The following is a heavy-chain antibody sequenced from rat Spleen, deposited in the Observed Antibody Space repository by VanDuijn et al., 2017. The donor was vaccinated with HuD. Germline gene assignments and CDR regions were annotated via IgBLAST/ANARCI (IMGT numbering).Heavy chain of an antibody. CDR1: GFSLTRYH. J-gene: IGHJ1*01. Sequence: QVQLKESGPGLVQPSQTLSLTCTVSGFSLTRYHVTWVRQPPGKGLEWLGVMWSGGGTTYNSLLKSRVIITRDTSKSQVFLKMDSLEAEDTATYYCARDRRPYWYFDFWGPGTMVTVSS. CDR3: ARDRRPYWYFDF. V-gene: IGHV2-32*01. CDR2: MWSGGGT.